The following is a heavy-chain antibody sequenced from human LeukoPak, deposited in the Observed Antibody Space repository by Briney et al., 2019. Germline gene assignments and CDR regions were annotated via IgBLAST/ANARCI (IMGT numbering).Heavy chain of an antibody. J-gene: IGHJ4*02. CDR2: ISTSTGNP. CDR1: GYTFTGYY. D-gene: IGHD2-15*01. Sequence: ASVKVSCKASGYTFTGYYMHWVRQAPGQGLEWMGWISTSTGNPTYAQGFTGRFVFSLDTSVSTAYLQISNLKADDTAVYYCARGSGGLIEDFWGQGTLVTVSS. CDR3: ARGSGGLIEDF. V-gene: IGHV7-4-1*02.